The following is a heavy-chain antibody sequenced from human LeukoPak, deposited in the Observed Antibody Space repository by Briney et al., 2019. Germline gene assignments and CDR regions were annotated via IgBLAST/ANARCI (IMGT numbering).Heavy chain of an antibody. CDR2: ISGSGGST. J-gene: IGHJ4*02. CDR1: GFTFSTYA. Sequence: PGGSLRLSCAASGFTFSTYAMSWVRQAPGKGLEWVSGISGSGGSTYYADSVKGRFTISRDNSKNTLYLQMNSLRVEDTAVYYCAKDFYRDTTARIDYWGQGTLITVSS. CDR3: AKDFYRDTTARIDY. D-gene: IGHD1-14*01. V-gene: IGHV3-23*01.